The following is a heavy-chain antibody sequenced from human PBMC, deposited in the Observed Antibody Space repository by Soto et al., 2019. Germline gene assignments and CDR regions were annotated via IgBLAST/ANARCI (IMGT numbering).Heavy chain of an antibody. J-gene: IGHJ4*02. CDR1: EYALSDIF. V-gene: IGHV3-66*01. Sequence: WGSQRLTCVVSEYALSDIFMPWVRQAPGKGLEWVSRIYSGGGTSYADTVKGRFTISRDKSKNTLYLQMNSLRGDDTAVYYCATSPTEGYWGQGTPVTVSS. D-gene: IGHD2-2*01. CDR3: ATSPTEGY. CDR2: IYSGGGT.